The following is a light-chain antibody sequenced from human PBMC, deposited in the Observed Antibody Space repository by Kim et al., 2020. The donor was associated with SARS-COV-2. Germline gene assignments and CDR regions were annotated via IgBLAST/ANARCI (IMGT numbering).Light chain of an antibody. CDR1: QSVDTN. CDR2: GAS. Sequence: DILMTQSPATLSVSPGERATLSCRASQSVDTNLAWYQHKPGQSPSLLIYGASTRATGTPDRFSGSGSGTEFTLSISSLQSEDFAVYYCQQYRDWSWTFGQGTKVDIK. J-gene: IGKJ1*01. V-gene: IGKV3-15*01. CDR3: QQYRDWSWT.